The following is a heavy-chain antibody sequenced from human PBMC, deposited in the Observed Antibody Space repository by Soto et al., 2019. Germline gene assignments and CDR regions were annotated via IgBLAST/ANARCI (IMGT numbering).Heavy chain of an antibody. CDR1: GESLSNYW. V-gene: IGHV5-51*01. CDR2: INGGDSDT. D-gene: IGHD6-19*01. CDR3: ARPDSNGWYQN. Sequence: GAYRTNSCPVAGESLSNYWFALVRPMPGKGLEWMAIINGGDSDTRYSPSFQGQVTVSADKSIGTAYLQWNSLKASDTAIYYCARPDSNGWYQNWGQGNQVTFSS. J-gene: IGHJ4*02.